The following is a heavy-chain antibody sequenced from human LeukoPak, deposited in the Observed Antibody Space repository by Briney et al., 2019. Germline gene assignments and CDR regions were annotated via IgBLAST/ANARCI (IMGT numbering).Heavy chain of an antibody. CDR2: INHSGST. Sequence: SETLSLTCAVYGGSFSGYYWSWIRQPPGKGLEWIGEINHSGSTIYNPSLKSRVTISVDTSKNQFSLKLSSVTAADTAVYYCARYDCSSTSCYAGEYYFDYWGQGTLVTVSS. D-gene: IGHD2-2*01. V-gene: IGHV4-34*01. J-gene: IGHJ4*02. CDR3: ARYDCSSTSCYAGEYYFDY. CDR1: GGSFSGYY.